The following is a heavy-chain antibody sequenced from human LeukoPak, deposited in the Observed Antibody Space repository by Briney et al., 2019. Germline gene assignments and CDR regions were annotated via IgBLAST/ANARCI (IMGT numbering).Heavy chain of an antibody. V-gene: IGHV1-18*01. CDR2: ISTYNANT. Sequence: ASVKVSCKTSGYTFTSYGLTWVRQAPGQGLEWMGWISTYNANTYYPQKLQGRVTMTTDTSTSTAYMELRGLRSDDTAMYYCARQSCSNGVCYTLDYWGQGTLVTVS. CDR1: GYTFTSYG. J-gene: IGHJ4*02. CDR3: ARQSCSNGVCYTLDY. D-gene: IGHD2-8*01.